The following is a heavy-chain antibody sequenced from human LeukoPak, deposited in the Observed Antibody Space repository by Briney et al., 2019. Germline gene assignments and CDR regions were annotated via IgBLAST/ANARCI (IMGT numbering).Heavy chain of an antibody. D-gene: IGHD6-25*01. CDR3: AGGDRNGWYFNY. Sequence: RGSLRLSCAASGFTFEDHGMSWVRQVPGKGLEWVSGINWDGGSTGYADSVKGRFTISRDNVKNSLHLQMNSLRADDTALYFCAGGDRNGWYFNYWGQGTLVAVSS. CDR2: INWDGGST. CDR1: GFTFEDHG. J-gene: IGHJ4*02. V-gene: IGHV3-20*04.